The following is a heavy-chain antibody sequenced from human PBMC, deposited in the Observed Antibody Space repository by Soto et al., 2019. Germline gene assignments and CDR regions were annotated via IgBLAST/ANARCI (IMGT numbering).Heavy chain of an antibody. CDR1: GYTFTSHV. Sequence: QVQLVQSGAEVKKSGASVKVSCKASGYTFTSHVINWVRQAPGQGLEWMGWISGDNGNANYAENLQGRVTMTTDTSTSTVYMELRSLRSDETAVYYCARGIVSTVSQVFDYWGQGTLVTVSS. V-gene: IGHV1-18*04. CDR2: ISGDNGNA. D-gene: IGHD4-17*01. CDR3: ARGIVSTVSQVFDY. J-gene: IGHJ4*02.